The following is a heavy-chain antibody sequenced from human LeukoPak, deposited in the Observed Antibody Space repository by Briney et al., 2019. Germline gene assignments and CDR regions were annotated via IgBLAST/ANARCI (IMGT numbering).Heavy chain of an antibody. CDR2: IFYSGST. Sequence: SETLPLTCTVFGGSFSTYYWSWIRQPPGKGLEWIGYIFYSGSTNYNPSLKSRVTISVDTSQNQFSLKLSSVTAADTAVYYCARAHSSGWYLSYFDYWGQGTLVTVSS. J-gene: IGHJ4*02. CDR3: ARAHSSGWYLSYFDY. D-gene: IGHD6-19*01. CDR1: GGSFSTYY. V-gene: IGHV4-59*01.